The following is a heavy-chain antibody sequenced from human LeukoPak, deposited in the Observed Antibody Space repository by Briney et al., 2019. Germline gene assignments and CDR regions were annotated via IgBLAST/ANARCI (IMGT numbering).Heavy chain of an antibody. CDR1: AGSPTSSSYY. Sequence: SQTLSLTCALSAGSPTSSSYYWGWIRQHPGKGLEWIGSIYYTGSADSNAALKCRGTISVDTSKNKFSLKLNSVTAADKAVYFCARQVVAVAGTGYFDYWGQGTLVTVSS. V-gene: IGHV4-39*01. CDR2: IYYTGSA. J-gene: IGHJ4*02. D-gene: IGHD6-19*01. CDR3: ARQVVAVAGTGYFDY.